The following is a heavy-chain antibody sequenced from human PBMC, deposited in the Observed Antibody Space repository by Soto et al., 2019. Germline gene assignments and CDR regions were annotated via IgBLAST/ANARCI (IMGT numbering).Heavy chain of an antibody. CDR1: GFTFVDYG. CDR2: INWNGGST. D-gene: IGHD3-16*01. Sequence: PGGSLRLSCAAAGFTFVDYGMSWVRQAPGKGLEWVSGINWNGGSTGYADSVKGRFTISRDNAKNSLYLQMNSLRAEDTALYYCARGPKGVFYYGMDVWGQGTTVTVSS. CDR3: ARGPKGVFYYGMDV. J-gene: IGHJ6*02. V-gene: IGHV3-20*04.